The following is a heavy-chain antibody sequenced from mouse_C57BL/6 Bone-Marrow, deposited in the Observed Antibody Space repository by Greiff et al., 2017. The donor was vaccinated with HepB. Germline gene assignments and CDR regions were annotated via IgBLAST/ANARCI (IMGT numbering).Heavy chain of an antibody. CDR2: ISNGGGST. J-gene: IGHJ1*03. D-gene: IGHD1-1*01. Sequence: DVMLVESGGGLVQPGGSLKLSCAASGFTFSDYYMYWVRQTPEKRLEWVAYISNGGGSTYYPDTVKGRFTISRDNAKNTLYLQMRRLKSEDTAMYYCARLATVVRYFDVWGTGTTVTVSS. V-gene: IGHV5-12*01. CDR1: GFTFSDYY. CDR3: ARLATVVRYFDV.